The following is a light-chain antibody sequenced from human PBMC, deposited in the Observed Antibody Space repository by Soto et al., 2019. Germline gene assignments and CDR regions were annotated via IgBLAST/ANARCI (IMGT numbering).Light chain of an antibody. CDR1: QGIGNY. Sequence: IQMTQSPSSLSASVGDRVTITCRASQGIGNYLAWYQQRPGKVPKLLIYAASTLQSGVPSRFSGTGSGTDFALTISSLLPEDVATYYCQNLDSAAFTFGPGTKVDSK. CDR2: AAS. V-gene: IGKV1-27*01. J-gene: IGKJ3*01. CDR3: QNLDSAAFT.